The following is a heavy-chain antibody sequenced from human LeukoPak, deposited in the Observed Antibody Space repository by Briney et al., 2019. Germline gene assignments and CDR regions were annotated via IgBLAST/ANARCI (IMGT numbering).Heavy chain of an antibody. CDR2: LSYDGSNK. CDR1: GFTFSSYA. CDR3: ARDLTTVTTQPRFGY. D-gene: IGHD4-17*01. J-gene: IGHJ4*02. V-gene: IGHV3-30*04. Sequence: GGSLSLSCAASGFTFSSYAMHGVRRAPGKGLEGVAVLSYDGSNKYYADSVKGRFTISRDNSKNTLYLQMNSLRAEDTAVYYCARDLTTVTTQPRFGYWGQGTLVTVSS.